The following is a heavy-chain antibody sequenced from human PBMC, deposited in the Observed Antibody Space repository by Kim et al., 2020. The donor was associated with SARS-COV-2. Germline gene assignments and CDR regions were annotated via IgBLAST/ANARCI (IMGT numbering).Heavy chain of an antibody. CDR3: AKDASKSGYYSFYSGMDV. V-gene: IGHV3-23*01. Sequence: GGSLRLSCAASGFIFSSYAMSWVRQAPGKGLEWVSGISDDGDSTYYADSVKGRLTISRDNPRNTLYLQMNTLRAEDTAIYYCAKDASKSGYYSFYSGMDVWGQGTTVTVSS. CDR1: GFIFSSYA. D-gene: IGHD5-12*01. CDR2: ISDDGDST. J-gene: IGHJ6*02.